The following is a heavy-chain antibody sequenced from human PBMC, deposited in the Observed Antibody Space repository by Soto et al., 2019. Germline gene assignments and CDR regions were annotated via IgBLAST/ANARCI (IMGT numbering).Heavy chain of an antibody. D-gene: IGHD2-21*01. J-gene: IGHJ5*02. Sequence: QLQLQESGSGLVKPSQTLSLTCAVSGGSISSGSYSWCWIRHPPGKGLEWIGYIYHSGSTYYKPYLKSRVTIPVDKAKNPFSLKLSSVTAPDTPVYDWSRIPSPWGQGTLVTVSS. V-gene: IGHV4-30-2*01. CDR2: IYHSGST. CDR1: GGSISSGSYS. CDR3: SRIPSP.